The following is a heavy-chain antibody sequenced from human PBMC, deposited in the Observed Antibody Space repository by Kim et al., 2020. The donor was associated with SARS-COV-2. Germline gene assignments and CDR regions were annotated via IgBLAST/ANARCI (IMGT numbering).Heavy chain of an antibody. CDR3: ASVYGDYPHDAFDI. CDR2: IYHSGST. V-gene: IGHV4-4*02. Sequence: SETLSLTCAVSGGPISSSNWWSWVRQPPGKGLEWIGEIYHSGSTNYNPSLKSRVTISVDKSKNQFSLKLSSVTAADTAVYYCASVYGDYPHDAFDIWGQGTMVTVSS. CDR1: GGPISSSNW. J-gene: IGHJ3*02. D-gene: IGHD4-17*01.